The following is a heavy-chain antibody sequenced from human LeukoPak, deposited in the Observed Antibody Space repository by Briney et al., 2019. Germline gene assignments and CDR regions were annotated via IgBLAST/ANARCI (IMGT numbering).Heavy chain of an antibody. Sequence: PGGSLRLSCAASGFTFDDYAMHWVRQAPGKGLEWVSLISGDGGSTYYADSVKGRFTISRDNSKNTLYLQMNSLRAEDTAVYYCAKDLRYCSSTSCFTGSDYWGQGTLVTVSS. CDR2: ISGDGGST. CDR1: GFTFDDYA. J-gene: IGHJ4*02. CDR3: AKDLRYCSSTSCFTGSDY. V-gene: IGHV3-43*02. D-gene: IGHD2-2*01.